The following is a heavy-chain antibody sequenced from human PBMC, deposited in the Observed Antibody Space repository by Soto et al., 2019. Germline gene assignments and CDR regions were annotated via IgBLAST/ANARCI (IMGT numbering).Heavy chain of an antibody. CDR1: GFTFSSYW. V-gene: IGHV3-7*03. D-gene: IGHD3-3*01. CDR3: ARDLRRITIFGVVIYGGDWFDP. CDR2: IKQDGSEK. J-gene: IGHJ5*02. Sequence: VGSLRLSCAASGFTFSSYWMSWVRQAPGKGLEWVANIKQDGSEKYYVDSVKGRFTISRDNAKNSLYLQMNSLRAEDTAVYYCARDLRRITIFGVVIYGGDWFDPWGQGTLVTVSS.